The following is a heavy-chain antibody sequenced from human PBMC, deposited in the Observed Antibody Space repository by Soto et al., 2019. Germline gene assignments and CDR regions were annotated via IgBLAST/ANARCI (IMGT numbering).Heavy chain of an antibody. D-gene: IGHD4-17*01. Sequence: SETLSLTCAVYGGSFSGNYWSWIRQPPGKGLEWIGEISHSGSTCYNPSLKSRVTISVDTSKNQFSLKLSSVTAADTAVYYCASGYGDYFEYWGQGTLVTVSS. V-gene: IGHV4-34*01. CDR3: ASGYGDYFEY. CDR1: GGSFSGNY. CDR2: ISHSGST. J-gene: IGHJ4*02.